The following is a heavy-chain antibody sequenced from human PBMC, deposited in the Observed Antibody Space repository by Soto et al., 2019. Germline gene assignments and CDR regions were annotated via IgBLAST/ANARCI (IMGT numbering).Heavy chain of an antibody. CDR3: IAAARAYYYYGMDV. D-gene: IGHD6-6*01. V-gene: IGHV4-30-4*01. CDR2: IYYSGST. CDR1: GGSISSGDYY. Sequence: QVQLQESGPGLVKPSQTLSLTCTVSGGSISSGDYYWSWIRQPPGKGLEWIGYIYYSGSTSYNPSLKSRVTISVDTSKNQFSLKLSSVTAADTAVYYCIAAARAYYYYGMDVWGQGTTVTVSS. J-gene: IGHJ6*02.